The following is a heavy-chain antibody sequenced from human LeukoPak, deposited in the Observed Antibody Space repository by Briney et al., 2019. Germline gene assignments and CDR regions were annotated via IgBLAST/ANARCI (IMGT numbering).Heavy chain of an antibody. V-gene: IGHV4-34*01. CDR3: ARGTSSIAARGDFQH. CDR1: GGSFSGYY. CDR2: INHSGST. D-gene: IGHD6-6*01. Sequence: PSETLSLTCAVYGGSFSGYYWSWIRQPPGKGLEWIGEINHSGSTNYNPSLKSRVTISVDTSKNQFSLKLSSVTAADTAVYYCARGTSSIAARGDFQHWGQGTLVTVSS. J-gene: IGHJ1*01.